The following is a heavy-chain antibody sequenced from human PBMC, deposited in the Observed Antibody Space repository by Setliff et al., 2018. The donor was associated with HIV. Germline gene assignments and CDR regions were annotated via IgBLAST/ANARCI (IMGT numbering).Heavy chain of an antibody. V-gene: IGHV4-59*01. J-gene: IGHJ3*02. D-gene: IGHD4-17*01. CDR3: ARDRPPSTVDMLGAFDR. CDR1: RGSISRYY. Sequence: SETLSLTCTVSRGSISRYYWSWIRQPPGRGLEWIGYIYYTGTTKYNPPLKSRVTMSVDTSKNQLSLKLSSLTAADTAVYYCARDRPPSTVDMLGAFDRWGQGTMVTVS. CDR2: IYYTGTT.